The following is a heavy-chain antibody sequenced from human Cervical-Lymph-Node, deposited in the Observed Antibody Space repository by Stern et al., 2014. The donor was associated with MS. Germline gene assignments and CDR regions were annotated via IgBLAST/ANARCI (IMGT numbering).Heavy chain of an antibody. V-gene: IGHV4-59*01. CDR3: AREGYSSGWSTVPYFDS. D-gene: IGHD6-19*01. CDR2: IYYVGVT. Sequence: QVKLHESGPGLVKPSETLSVTCTVSGESISSEYWSWIRQPPGKGLEWIGSIYYVGVTNYSPSLKIRVTITVDPSGNQFSLKLTSVTAADTAVYFCAREGYSSGWSTVPYFDSWGQGTLVTVSS. CDR1: GESISSEY. J-gene: IGHJ4*02.